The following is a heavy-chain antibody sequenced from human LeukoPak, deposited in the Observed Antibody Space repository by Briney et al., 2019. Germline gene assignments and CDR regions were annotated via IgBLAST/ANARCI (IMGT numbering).Heavy chain of an antibody. CDR3: ARDLTEGDYYYGMDV. CDR2: IYYSGST. CDR1: GGSISSGDYY. V-gene: IGHV4-31*03. D-gene: IGHD1-14*01. J-gene: IGHJ6*02. Sequence: SETLSLTCTVSGGSISSGDYYWSWIRQHPGKGLEWIGYIYYSGSTYYNPSLKSRVTISVDTSKNQFSLKLSSVTAADTAVYYCARDLTEGDYYYGMDVWGQGTTVTVSS.